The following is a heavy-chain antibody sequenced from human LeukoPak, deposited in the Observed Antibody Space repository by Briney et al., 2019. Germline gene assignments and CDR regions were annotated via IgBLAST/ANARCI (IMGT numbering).Heavy chain of an antibody. Sequence: SETLSLTCTVSGGSVSSGSYYWSWIRQPPGKGLEWIGYIYYSGSTNYNPSLKSRVTISVDTSKNQFSLKLSSVTAADTAVHYCARAPGEDSSGYYPPINFDYWGQGTLVTVSS. V-gene: IGHV4-61*01. CDR2: IYYSGST. CDR1: GGSVSSGSYY. CDR3: ARAPGEDSSGYYPPINFDY. D-gene: IGHD3-22*01. J-gene: IGHJ4*02.